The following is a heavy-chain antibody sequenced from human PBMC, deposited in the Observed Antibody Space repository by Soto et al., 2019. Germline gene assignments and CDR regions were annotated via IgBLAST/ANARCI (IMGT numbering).Heavy chain of an antibody. CDR2: IYYSGTT. CDR3: ARSGGCGDFDY. J-gene: IGHJ4*02. CDR1: GGSISSGGYY. Sequence: QVQLQESGPGLVKPSQTLSLTCTVSGGSISSGGYYWSWIRQHPGKGLEWFGYIYYSGTTYYNPSLKSRVTISVDTPKNQFSLKLNSVTAADTAVYYCARSGGCGDFDYWGQGTLVTVSS. V-gene: IGHV4-31*03. D-gene: IGHD2-15*01.